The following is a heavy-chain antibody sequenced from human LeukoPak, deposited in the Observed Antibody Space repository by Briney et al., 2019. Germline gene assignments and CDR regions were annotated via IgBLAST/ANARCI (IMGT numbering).Heavy chain of an antibody. D-gene: IGHD2-21*02. CDR1: GVSFDDYY. V-gene: IGHV4-34*01. CDR2: INHSGYT. Sequence: SETLSLTCAVSGVSFDDYYWSWVRQTPGKGLEWIGEINHSGYTNDSPSIKSRVTLSIDASRKQFSLNLRSVTVAETGIYYCTRMTAGHDYWGQGTLVTVSS. CDR3: TRMTAGHDY. J-gene: IGHJ4*02.